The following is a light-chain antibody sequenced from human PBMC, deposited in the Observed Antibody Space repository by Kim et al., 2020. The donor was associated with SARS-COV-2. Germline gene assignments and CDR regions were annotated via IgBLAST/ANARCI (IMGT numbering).Light chain of an antibody. CDR3: AAWDDSLSAVV. Sequence: ELTQPPSASGTPGQRVTITCSGSSSNIGSNSVNWYQQLPGTAPKLLICSNDQRPSGVPDRFSGSKSGTSASLAISGLQSEDEADYYCAAWDDSLSAVVFGGGTQLTVL. CDR1: SSNIGSNS. V-gene: IGLV1-44*01. J-gene: IGLJ2*01. CDR2: SND.